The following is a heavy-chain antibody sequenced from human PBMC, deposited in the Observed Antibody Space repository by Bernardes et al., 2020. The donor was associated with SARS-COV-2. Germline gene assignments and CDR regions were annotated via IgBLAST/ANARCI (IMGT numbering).Heavy chain of an antibody. CDR2: ISALSTYV. CDR3: TRGWNGDYNLPPKGDVENFQH. V-gene: IGHV3-21*06. J-gene: IGHJ1*01. CDR1: GFNFRAYT. Sequence: GGSLRLSCAASGFNFRAYTMIWVRQAPGQGLEWVSSISALSTYVFYGDSLKGRFTTSRDNTENSVYLQMNSLRAEDTAVYYCTRGWNGDYNLPPKGDVENFQHWGRGTLVTVSS. D-gene: IGHD4-17*01.